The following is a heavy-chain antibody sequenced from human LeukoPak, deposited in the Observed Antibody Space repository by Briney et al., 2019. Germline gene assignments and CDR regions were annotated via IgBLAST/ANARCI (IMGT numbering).Heavy chain of an antibody. CDR1: GGSITSSGYY. CDR2: ISYSGNT. V-gene: IGHV4-39*01. CDR3: ARHALDEFRSFDWPSLFDH. J-gene: IGHJ4*02. Sequence: PSKTLSLTCTVSGGSITSSGYYWGWIRQPPGKGLEYIGSISYSGNTYYNPSLKSRVTISVDMSKNQFSLNLSSVTAADTAVYYCARHALDEFRSFDWPSLFDHWGQGTLVTVSS. D-gene: IGHD3-9*01.